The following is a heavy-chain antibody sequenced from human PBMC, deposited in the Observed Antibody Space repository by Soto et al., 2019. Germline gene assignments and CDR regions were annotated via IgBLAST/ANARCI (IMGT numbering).Heavy chain of an antibody. CDR2: MYTKERT. CDR1: GGSITNYY. D-gene: IGHD3-22*01. CDR3: ARLRDYYHTSGYPQGFYFDY. Sequence: SETLSLTCTVSGGSITNYYWSWIRHPAGKGLEWIGRMYTKERTNYNLSFKSRVTMSVDTSKNQFSLKLNAVTAADTAVYYCARLRDYYHTSGYPQGFYFDYWGQGTLVTVSS. J-gene: IGHJ4*02. V-gene: IGHV4-4*07.